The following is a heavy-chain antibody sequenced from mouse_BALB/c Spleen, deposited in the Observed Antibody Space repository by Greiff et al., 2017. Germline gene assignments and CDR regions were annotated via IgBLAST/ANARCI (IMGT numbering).Heavy chain of an antibody. V-gene: IGHV3-2*02. CDR2: ISYSGST. Sequence: EVKLVESGPGLVKPSQSLSLTCTVTGYSITSDYAWNWIRQFPGNKLEWMGYISYSGSTSYNPSLKSRISITRDTSKNQFFLQLNSVTTEDTATYYCARGGKGGNYAMDYWGQGTSVTVSS. J-gene: IGHJ4*01. CDR1: GYSITSDYA. CDR3: ARGGKGGNYAMDY.